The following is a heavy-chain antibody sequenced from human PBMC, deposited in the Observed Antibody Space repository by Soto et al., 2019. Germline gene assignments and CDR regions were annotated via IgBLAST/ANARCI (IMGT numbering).Heavy chain of an antibody. V-gene: IGHV1-18*04. D-gene: IGHD3-22*01. CDR2: ISAETGKT. CDR1: GYTFTSFG. Sequence: VQLVQSGAELKKPGASVRVSCKASGYTFTSFGLSWVRQAPGQGTEWMGWISAETGKTAYSYKVEDRVTMTTDEATTTRYLDLGSLRSDATAVYYYPRDLFLLSTSTVTTDAYWGQGTLVTVSS. CDR3: PRDLFLLSTSTVTTDAY. J-gene: IGHJ4*02.